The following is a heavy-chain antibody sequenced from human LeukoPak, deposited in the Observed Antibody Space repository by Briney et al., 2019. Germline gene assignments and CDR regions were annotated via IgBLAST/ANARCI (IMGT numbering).Heavy chain of an antibody. V-gene: IGHV4-34*01. CDR3: AGPGAGDLDY. J-gene: IGHJ4*02. D-gene: IGHD3-10*01. Sequence: SETLSLTCAVYGGPFGVYYSSWVRQPPGKGLEWIGEINHSGSTNYNPSLKSRVTISVDTSKNHFSLKLSSVTAADTAVYYCAGPGAGDLDYWGQGTLVTVSS. CDR2: INHSGST. CDR1: GGPFGVYY.